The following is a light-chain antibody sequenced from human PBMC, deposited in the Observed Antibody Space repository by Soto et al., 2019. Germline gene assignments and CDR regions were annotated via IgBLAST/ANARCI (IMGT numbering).Light chain of an antibody. Sequence: DIQMTQPPSSLSASVGDRVTITCRASQSISRFLNWYQQKTGKAPELLIYEASSLQSGVPSRFRGSGSGADFTVTITCLQPQDLATYYCQQRYTTPGASGGGTTVEIK. CDR3: QQRYTTPGA. V-gene: IGKV1-39*01. CDR2: EAS. CDR1: QSISRF. J-gene: IGKJ4*01.